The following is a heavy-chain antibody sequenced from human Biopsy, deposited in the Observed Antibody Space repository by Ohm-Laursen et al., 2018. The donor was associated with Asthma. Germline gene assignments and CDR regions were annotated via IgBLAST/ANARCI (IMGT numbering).Heavy chain of an antibody. CDR3: ARGPEYVRSSGALDY. CDR2: LIPVLGTP. Sequence: SVKVSCKASGDSFSNYAINWVRQAPGQGLEWMGGLIPVLGTPDHAQMFEGRVTITADESTSTAYMELSSLSSEDTALYYCARGPEYVRSSGALDYWGQGTLVTVSS. V-gene: IGHV1-69*13. D-gene: IGHD2-2*01. J-gene: IGHJ4*02. CDR1: GDSFSNYA.